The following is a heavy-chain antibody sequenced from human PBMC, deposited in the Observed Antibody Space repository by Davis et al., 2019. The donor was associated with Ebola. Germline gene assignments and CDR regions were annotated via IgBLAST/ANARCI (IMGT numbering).Heavy chain of an antibody. D-gene: IGHD2-15*01. CDR2: IDWDDDK. CDR3: ARISGWYSDWWFDP. Sequence: SGPTLVKPTQTLTLTCTFSGFSLSTSGMCVSWIRQPPGKALEWLARIDWDDDKYYSTSLKTRLTISKDTSKNQVVLTMTNMDPVDTATYYCARISGWYSDWWFDPWGQGTLVTVSS. J-gene: IGHJ5*02. V-gene: IGHV2-70*11. CDR1: GFSLSTSGMC.